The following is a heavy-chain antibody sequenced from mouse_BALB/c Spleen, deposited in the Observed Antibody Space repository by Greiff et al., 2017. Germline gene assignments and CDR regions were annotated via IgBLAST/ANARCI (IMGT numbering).Heavy chain of an antibody. D-gene: IGHD2-2*01. J-gene: IGHJ3*01. CDR2: ISYDGSN. Sequence: EVQLQESGPGLVKPSQSLSLTCSVTGYSITSGYYWNWIRQFPGNKLEWMGYISYDGSNNYYPSLKNRISITRDTSKNQFFLKLNSVTTEDTVTYSCARGYDGFAYWGQGTLVTVSA. CDR1: GYSITSGYY. CDR3: ARGYDGFAY. V-gene: IGHV3-6*02.